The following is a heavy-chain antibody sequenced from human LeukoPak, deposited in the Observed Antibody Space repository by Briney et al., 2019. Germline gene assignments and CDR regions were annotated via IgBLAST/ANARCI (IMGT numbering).Heavy chain of an antibody. V-gene: IGHV3-30*02. Sequence: GGSLRLSCAASGFTFSSYGMHWVRQAPGKGLEWVAFIRYDGSNKYYADSVKGRFTISRDNSKNTLYLQMNSLRAEDTAVYYCAKDYRYYGSGSHMDVWGKGTTVTISS. D-gene: IGHD3-10*01. J-gene: IGHJ6*03. CDR1: GFTFSSYG. CDR3: AKDYRYYGSGSHMDV. CDR2: IRYDGSNK.